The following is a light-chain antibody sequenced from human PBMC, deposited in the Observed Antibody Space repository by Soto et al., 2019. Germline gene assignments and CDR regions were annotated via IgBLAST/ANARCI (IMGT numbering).Light chain of an antibody. CDR3: CSYAGGSTLYV. CDR2: EGS. Sequence: QSALTQPASVSGSPGQSITISCTGTSRDVGSYYLVSWYQQHPGKAPKLMIYEGSKRPSGVSNRFSGSKSGNTASLTISGLQAEDEADYYCCSYAGGSTLYVFGTGTKLTVL. J-gene: IGLJ1*01. V-gene: IGLV2-23*01. CDR1: SRDVGSYYL.